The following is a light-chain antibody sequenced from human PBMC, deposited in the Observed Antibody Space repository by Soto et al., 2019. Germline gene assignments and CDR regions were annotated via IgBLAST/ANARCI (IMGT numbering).Light chain of an antibody. CDR3: SSYTSATTYV. Sequence: QSALTQPASVSGSPGQSITISCTGTSSDVGVYDYVSWYQHHPGKAPKLMIHEVSDRPSGISNRFSGSKSGNTASLTISGLQAEDEADYYCSSYTSATTYVFGTGTKLTVL. J-gene: IGLJ1*01. CDR1: SSDVGVYDY. V-gene: IGLV2-14*01. CDR2: EVS.